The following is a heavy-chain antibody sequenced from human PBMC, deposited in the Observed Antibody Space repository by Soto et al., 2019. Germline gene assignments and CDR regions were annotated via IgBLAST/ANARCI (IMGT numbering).Heavy chain of an antibody. J-gene: IGHJ4*02. CDR2: VSTYDGNT. CDR1: GYRFSRYG. Sequence: QVQLVQSGGEVKEPGASVKVSCKASGYRFSRYGINWVRQVPGQGLEWMGWVSTYDGNTQYAQKFQGRITMTTDTSTNTVYLELRSLTSDDTAVYYCARDEEDANLMIVVLPGDYWGQGTLVSVSS. V-gene: IGHV1-18*01. CDR3: ARDEEDANLMIVVLPGDY. D-gene: IGHD2-21*01.